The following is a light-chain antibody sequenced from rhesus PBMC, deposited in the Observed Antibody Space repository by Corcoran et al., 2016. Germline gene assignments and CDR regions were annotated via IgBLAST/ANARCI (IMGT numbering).Light chain of an antibody. Sequence: SYDLTQAPSVSVSQGQTARITCGGDNIGSEVVNWYQQKPPQAPVMVIYYDNERPSGSPERLSGSRSENTATLTISGVEAGDEAVYYCQVWDGRADHHIFGSGTRLTVL. CDR1: NIGSEV. J-gene: IGLJ1*01. CDR2: YDN. V-gene: IGLV3-44*01. CDR3: QVWDGRADHHI.